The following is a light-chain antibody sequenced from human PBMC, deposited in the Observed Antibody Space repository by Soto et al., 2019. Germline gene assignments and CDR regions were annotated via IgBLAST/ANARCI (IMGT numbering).Light chain of an antibody. CDR1: SSDIGDYNY. J-gene: IGLJ1*01. CDR3: SSYTTSSTYV. V-gene: IGLV2-14*01. Sequence: QSALTQPASVSGSPGQSITISCIGPSSDIGDYNYVSWYQQHPGQAPKLIIYEVDNRPSGISNRFSGSKSGNTASLTISGLQAEDEADYYCSSYTTSSTYVFGTGTQLTVL. CDR2: EVD.